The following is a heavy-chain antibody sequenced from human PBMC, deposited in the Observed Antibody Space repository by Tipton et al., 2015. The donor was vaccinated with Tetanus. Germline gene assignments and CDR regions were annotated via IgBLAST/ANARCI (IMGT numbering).Heavy chain of an antibody. D-gene: IGHD2/OR15-2a*01. CDR3: ARGLIDDFLGSRIYFDS. CDR1: GGSTHSFY. V-gene: IGHV4-4*07. Sequence: TLSLTCTVSGGSTHSFYWTWIRQPAGKGLEWIGRIYSGGSTNSNPSLKSRVTMSVDTSRTLFSLTLIAVTAADTAVYFCARGLIDDFLGSRIYFDSWGPGTLVTVSS. CDR2: IYSGGST. J-gene: IGHJ4*02.